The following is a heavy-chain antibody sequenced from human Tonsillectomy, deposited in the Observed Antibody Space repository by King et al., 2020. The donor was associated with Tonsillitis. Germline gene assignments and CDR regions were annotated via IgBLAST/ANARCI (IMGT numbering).Heavy chain of an antibody. CDR2: IIPMFGTT. CDR1: GDTFSSYV. CDR3: SILQDYYMDV. J-gene: IGHJ6*03. D-gene: IGHD4-11*01. Sequence: QLVQSGAEVKKPGSSVKFSCKASGDTFSSYVIIWERQAPGQGFEWMGQIIPMFGTTTYAQQFKGRVTITADESTSTAYMELSSLRAEDTAVYYCSILQDYYMDVWGNGTTVTVSS. V-gene: IGHV1-69*01.